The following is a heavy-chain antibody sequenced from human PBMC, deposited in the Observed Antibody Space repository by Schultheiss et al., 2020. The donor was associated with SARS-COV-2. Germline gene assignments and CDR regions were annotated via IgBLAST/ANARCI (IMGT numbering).Heavy chain of an antibody. CDR3: ARADAHGDFDS. CDR1: GGSISSYY. Sequence: SETLSLTCTVSGGSISSYYWSWIRQPPGKGLEWIGYIYYSGSTYYNPSLKSRVTISVDTSKNQFSLKLSSVTAADTAVYYCARADAHGDFDSWGQGTLVTVSS. J-gene: IGHJ4*02. CDR2: IYYSGST. V-gene: IGHV4-59*01. D-gene: IGHD4-17*01.